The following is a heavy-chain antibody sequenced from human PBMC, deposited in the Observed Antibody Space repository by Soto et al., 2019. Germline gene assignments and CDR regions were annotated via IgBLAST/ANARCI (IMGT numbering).Heavy chain of an antibody. Sequence: QVQLQESGPGLVKPSQTLSLTCTVSGGSISSGGYYWSWIRQHPGKGLEWIGYIYYSGSTYYNPSLKSRVTISVDTSKNRFSLKLSSVTAADTAVYYCARDLGSENCSSTSCHWGWFDPWGQGTLVTVSS. CDR3: ARDLGSENCSSTSCHWGWFDP. CDR1: GGSISSGGYY. V-gene: IGHV4-31*03. D-gene: IGHD2-2*01. CDR2: IYYSGST. J-gene: IGHJ5*02.